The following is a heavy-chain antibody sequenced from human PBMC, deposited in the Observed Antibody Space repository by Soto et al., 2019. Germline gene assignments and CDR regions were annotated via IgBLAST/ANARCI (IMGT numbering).Heavy chain of an antibody. Sequence: SETLSLTCTISGGSISNYYWSWIRQPPGKGLEWIGYIYYSGSTNYNPSLKSRVNISVDTSKNQFSLKLSSVTAADTAVYYCARDSSGLDYWGQGTLVTVSS. CDR3: ARDSSGLDY. J-gene: IGHJ4*02. D-gene: IGHD3-22*01. CDR2: IYYSGST. V-gene: IGHV4-59*12. CDR1: GGSISNYY.